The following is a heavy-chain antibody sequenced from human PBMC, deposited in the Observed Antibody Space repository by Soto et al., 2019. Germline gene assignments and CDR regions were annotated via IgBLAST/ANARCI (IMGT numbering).Heavy chain of an antibody. CDR2: IFPGDSDI. CDR3: ARLTGAIPFYYYGLDV. Sequence: GESLKISCKNSGYSIGNYWIGWVRQMPGKGLEWMGIIFPGDSDIRYSPSFQGQVTISADKSISTAYLQWSSLKASDTAMYYCARLTGAIPFYYYGLDVWGQGTAVTVSS. D-gene: IGHD2-2*01. CDR1: GYSIGNYW. V-gene: IGHV5-51*01. J-gene: IGHJ6*02.